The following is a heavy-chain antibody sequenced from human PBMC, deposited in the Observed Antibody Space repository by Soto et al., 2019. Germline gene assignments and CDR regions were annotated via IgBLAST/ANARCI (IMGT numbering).Heavy chain of an antibody. CDR2: ISTGGEVT. J-gene: IGHJ3*01. V-gene: IGHV3-23*01. D-gene: IGHD3-22*01. CDR1: GFTFSNYG. CDR3: TKGGGGSGYYDPSHL. Sequence: VQLLESGGGLVQPGGSLRLSCAASGFTFSNYGMSWVRQAPGKGPELVSIISTGGEVTHYADSVKGRLAISRENSRNTLYLQMTSLIAEDTAVYYCTKGGGGSGYYDPSHLWGQGTLVTVSS.